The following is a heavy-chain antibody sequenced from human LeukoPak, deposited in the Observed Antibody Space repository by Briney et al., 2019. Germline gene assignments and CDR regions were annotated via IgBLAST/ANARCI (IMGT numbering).Heavy chain of an antibody. CDR3: ARLSYSSGWYYFDY. V-gene: IGHV4-39*01. CDR2: IYYSGST. Sequence: PSETLSLTCTVSGGSISSGNYYWSWIRQPPGKGLEWIGSIYYSGSTYYNPSLKSRVTISVDTSKNQFSLKLSSVTAADTAVYYCARLSYSSGWYYFDYWGQGTLVTVSS. CDR1: GGSISSGNYY. J-gene: IGHJ4*02. D-gene: IGHD6-19*01.